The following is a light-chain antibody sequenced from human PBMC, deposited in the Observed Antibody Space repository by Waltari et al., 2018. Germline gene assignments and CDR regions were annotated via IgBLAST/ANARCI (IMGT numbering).Light chain of an antibody. J-gene: IGLJ3*02. CDR2: DNN. CDR3: GTWESSLSAGV. Sequence: QSVLTQPPSVSAAPGPKLTISCSGSSSNIGNNLVSWYQQLPGTAPKLLIHDNNKRPSWIPDRFSGSKSGTSATLGISGLQTGDEADYYCGTWESSLSAGVFGAETKLTVL. CDR1: SSNIGNNL. V-gene: IGLV1-51*01.